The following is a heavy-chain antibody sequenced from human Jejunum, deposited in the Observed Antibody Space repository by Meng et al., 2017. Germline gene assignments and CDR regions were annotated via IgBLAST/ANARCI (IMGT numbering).Heavy chain of an antibody. CDR1: GGSVSSGSYY. D-gene: IGHD5-18*01. CDR2: IYYGGTT. CDR3: ARGSRGYSYG. V-gene: IGHV4-61*01. Sequence: QGHAQESGPGLVRPSETLSLPCTVSGGSVSSGSYYWSWIRQPPGKGLEWIGYIYYGGTTNYNPSLKSRVTISADTSKNQFSLKLSSVTAADTAVYYCARGSRGYSYGWGQGTLVTVSS. J-gene: IGHJ4*02.